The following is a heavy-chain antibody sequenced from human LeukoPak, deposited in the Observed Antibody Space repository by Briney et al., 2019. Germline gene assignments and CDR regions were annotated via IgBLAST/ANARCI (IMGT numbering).Heavy chain of an antibody. J-gene: IGHJ6*03. CDR3: ARSVVPAADTNNYYYYYMDV. D-gene: IGHD2-2*01. V-gene: IGHV3-21*01. Sequence: GGSLRPSCAASGFTFSSYSMNWVRQAPGKGLEWVSSISSSSSYIYYADSVKGRFTISRDNAKNSLYLQMNSLRAEDTAVYYCARSVVPAADTNNYYYYYMDVWGKGTTVTVSS. CDR1: GFTFSSYS. CDR2: ISSSSSYI.